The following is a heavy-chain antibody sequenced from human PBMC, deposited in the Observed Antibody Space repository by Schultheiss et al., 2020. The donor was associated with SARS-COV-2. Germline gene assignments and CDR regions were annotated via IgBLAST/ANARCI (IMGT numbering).Heavy chain of an antibody. V-gene: IGHV3-9*01. J-gene: IGHJ4*02. CDR1: GFTFSSYG. D-gene: IGHD4-17*01. CDR2: ISWNSGSI. CDR3: AKGMTTVTTRRRYEFDY. Sequence: SLKISCAASGFTFSSYGMHWVRQAPGKGLEWVSGISWNSGSIGYADSVKGRFTISRDNAKNSLYLQMNSLRAEDTALYYCAKGMTTVTTRRRYEFDYWGQGTLVTVSS.